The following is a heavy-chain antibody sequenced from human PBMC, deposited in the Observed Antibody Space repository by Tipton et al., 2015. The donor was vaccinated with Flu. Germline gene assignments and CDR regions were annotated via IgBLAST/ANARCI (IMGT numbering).Heavy chain of an antibody. J-gene: IGHJ2*01. CDR2: IHHRGNT. Sequence: TLSLTCGVSGGSFSNFNWGWIRQSPGKGLEWIGEIHHRGNTNYQSSLNSRVSISVDTSKNEVSLRLNSLTAADTAIYFCVRPPRYSSGWGRYFDLWGRGTLVTVS. CDR3: VRPPRYSSGWGRYFDL. V-gene: IGHV4-34*01. CDR1: GGSFSNFN. D-gene: IGHD6-19*01.